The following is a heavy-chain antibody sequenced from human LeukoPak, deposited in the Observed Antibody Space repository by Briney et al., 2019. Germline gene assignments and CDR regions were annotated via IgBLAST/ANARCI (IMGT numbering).Heavy chain of an antibody. Sequence: PGGSLRLSCAASGFTFSSYEMNWVRQAPGKGLEWISFISPKASTMFYADSVRGRFTVSRDNANKSFFLQMNSLTAADTAVYYCATTLAEASYWFFDLWGRGTLVTVSS. CDR2: ISPKASTM. D-gene: IGHD3-16*02. CDR1: GFTFSSYE. J-gene: IGHJ2*01. V-gene: IGHV3-48*03. CDR3: ATTLAEASYWFFDL.